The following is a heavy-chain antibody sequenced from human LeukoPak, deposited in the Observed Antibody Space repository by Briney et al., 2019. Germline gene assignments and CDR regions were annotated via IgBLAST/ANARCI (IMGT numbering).Heavy chain of an antibody. D-gene: IGHD2-15*01. J-gene: IGHJ4*02. CDR2: ISSSSRTR. Sequence: GGSLRLSCAASGFNFSTYNVNWVRQTPGKGLDWVSYISSSSRTRYYADSVKGRFTISRDNAKDSLYLQMNSLRAEDTAVYYCVRESIGFDYWGQGTLVTVSS. CDR3: VRESIGFDY. V-gene: IGHV3-48*04. CDR1: GFNFSTYN.